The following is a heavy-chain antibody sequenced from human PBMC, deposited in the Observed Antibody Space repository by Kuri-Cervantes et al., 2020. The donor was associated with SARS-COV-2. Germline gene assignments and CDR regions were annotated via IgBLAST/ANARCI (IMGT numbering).Heavy chain of an antibody. CDR1: GFTFSSYW. CDR3: AAELADAFDI. V-gene: IGHV3-7*01. CDR2: IKQDGSEK. J-gene: IGHJ3*02. D-gene: IGHD1-1*01. Sequence: GESLKISCAASGFTFSSYWMSWVRQAPGKGLEWVANIKQDGSEKYYVDSVKGRFTISRDNAKNTLYLQMNSLRAEDTAVYYCAAELADAFDIWGQGTMVTVSS.